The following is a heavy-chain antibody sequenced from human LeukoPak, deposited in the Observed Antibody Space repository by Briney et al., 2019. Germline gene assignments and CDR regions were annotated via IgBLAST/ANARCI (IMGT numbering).Heavy chain of an antibody. V-gene: IGHV3-21*01. CDR2: ISSSSSYI. D-gene: IGHD3-10*01. J-gene: IGHJ4*02. Sequence: GGSLRLSCAASGFTFSSYSMNWVRQAPGKGPEWVSSISSSSSYIYYADSVKGRFTIPRDNAKNSLYLQMNSLRAEDTAVYYCARVLLWFGELLLAGPISYWGQGTLVTVSS. CDR1: GFTFSSYS. CDR3: ARVLLWFGELLLAGPISY.